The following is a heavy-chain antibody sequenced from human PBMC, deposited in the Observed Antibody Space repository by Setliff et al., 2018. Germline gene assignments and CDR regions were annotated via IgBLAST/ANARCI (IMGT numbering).Heavy chain of an antibody. Sequence: SGGSLRLSCVASGFTFSSYAMSWVRQAPGKGLEWVSAISASGGSTYYADFAKGRFTVSRDNSKNTLYLQMNSLRAEDTAVYYCARDGGEYWGQGTLVTVSS. D-gene: IGHD3-16*01. CDR3: ARDGGEY. J-gene: IGHJ4*02. CDR1: GFTFSSYA. CDR2: ISASGGST. V-gene: IGHV3-23*01.